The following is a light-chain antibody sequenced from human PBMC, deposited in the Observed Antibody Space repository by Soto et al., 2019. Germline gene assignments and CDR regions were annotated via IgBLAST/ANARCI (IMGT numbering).Light chain of an antibody. CDR2: DVN. J-gene: IGLJ2*01. CDR3: CSYTGSYTVL. CDR1: SSDVGGYDF. V-gene: IGLV2-11*01. Sequence: QSALTQPRSVSGSPGQSVTISCTGTSSDVGGYDFVSWYQQHPGKGPKLMIYDVNKRPSGVPDRFSGSKSGSTASLTISGLQAEDEADYYCCSYTGSYTVLFGGGTKLTVL.